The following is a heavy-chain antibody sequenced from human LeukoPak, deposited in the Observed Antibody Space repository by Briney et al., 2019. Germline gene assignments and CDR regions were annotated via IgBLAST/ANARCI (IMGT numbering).Heavy chain of an antibody. V-gene: IGHV1-69*13. CDR2: IIPIFGTA. D-gene: IGHD3-9*01. CDR1: GGTFSSYA. CDR3: ARVNDILTGYTLFT. J-gene: IGHJ4*02. Sequence: GASVKVSCKASGGTFSSYAISWVRQAPGQGLEWMGGIIPIFGTANCAQKFQGRVTITADESTSTAYMELSSLRSEDTAVYYCARVNDILTGYTLFTWGQGTLVTVSS.